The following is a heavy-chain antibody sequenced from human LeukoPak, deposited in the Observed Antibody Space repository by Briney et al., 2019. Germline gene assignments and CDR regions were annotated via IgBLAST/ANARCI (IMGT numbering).Heavy chain of an antibody. CDR1: GFTFSSYA. J-gene: IGHJ3*02. D-gene: IGHD4-17*01. CDR2: ISGSGGST. Sequence: TGGSLRLSCAASGFTFSSYAMSWVRQAPGKGLEWVSAISGSGGSTYYADSAKGRFTISRDNSKNTLYLQMNSLRAEDTAVYYCARDRTTVLQADDAVDIWGQGTMVTVSS. V-gene: IGHV3-23*01. CDR3: ARDRTTVLQADDAVDI.